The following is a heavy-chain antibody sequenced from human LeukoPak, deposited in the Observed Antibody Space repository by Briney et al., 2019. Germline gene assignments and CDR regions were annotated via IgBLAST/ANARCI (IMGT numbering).Heavy chain of an antibody. J-gene: IGHJ4*02. CDR1: GGSISSSSYY. Sequence: KASETLSLTCTVSGGSISSSSYYWGWIRQPPGKGLEWIGSIYYSGSTYYNPSLKSRVTISVDTSKNQFSLELSSVTAADTAVYYCASLYYYGSGSYQAPYFDYWGQGTLVTVSS. CDR2: IYYSGST. CDR3: ASLYYYGSGSYQAPYFDY. V-gene: IGHV4-39*01. D-gene: IGHD3-10*01.